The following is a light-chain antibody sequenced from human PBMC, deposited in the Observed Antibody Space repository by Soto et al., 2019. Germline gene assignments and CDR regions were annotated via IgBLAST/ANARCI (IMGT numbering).Light chain of an antibody. V-gene: IGKV4-1*01. CDR2: WAS. Sequence: DIVMTQSPDSLAVSLGERATINCKSSQSVLYSSNNKNYLSWYQQKPGQPHKLLVYWASTRESGVHDRFSGSGSGQDFPLTISSLQAEDAAIYYCQQCFSTPFTFGPGTKLEIK. CDR1: QSVLYSSNNKNY. J-gene: IGKJ3*01. CDR3: QQCFSTPFT.